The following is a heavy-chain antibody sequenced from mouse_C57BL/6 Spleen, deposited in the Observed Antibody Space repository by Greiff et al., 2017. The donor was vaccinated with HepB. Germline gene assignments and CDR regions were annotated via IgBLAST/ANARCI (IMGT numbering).Heavy chain of an antibody. CDR1: GFTFSNYW. D-gene: IGHD1-1*01. Sequence: EVKVEESGGGLVQPGGSMKLSCVASGFTFSNYWMNWVRQSPEKGLEWVAQIRLKSDNYATHYAESVKGRFTISRDDSKSSVYLQMNNLRAEDTGIYYCTTTVAPWYFDVWGTGTTVTVSS. CDR2: IRLKSDNYAT. CDR3: TTTVAPWYFDV. V-gene: IGHV6-3*01. J-gene: IGHJ1*03.